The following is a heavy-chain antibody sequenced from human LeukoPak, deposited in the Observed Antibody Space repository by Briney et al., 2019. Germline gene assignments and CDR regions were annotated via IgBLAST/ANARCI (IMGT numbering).Heavy chain of an antibody. J-gene: IGHJ4*02. CDR1: GFTFCNAW. V-gene: IGHV4-34*01. CDR3: ARRRSYGSGSLFDY. D-gene: IGHD3-10*01. Sequence: MTGGSLRLSCAASGFTFCNAWMSWIRQPPGKGLEWIGEINHSGSTNYNPSLKSRVTISVDTSKNQFSLKLSSVTAADTAVYYCARRRSYGSGSLFDYWGQGTLVTVSS. CDR2: INHSGST.